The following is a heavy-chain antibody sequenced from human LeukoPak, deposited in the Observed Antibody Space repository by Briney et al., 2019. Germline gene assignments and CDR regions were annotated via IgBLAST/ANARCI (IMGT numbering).Heavy chain of an antibody. V-gene: IGHV4-39*01. CDR2: IYYSGST. J-gene: IGHJ4*02. D-gene: IGHD3-3*01. CDR1: GGSISSSSYY. CDR3: ASYLYDFWSGGGY. Sequence: SETLSLTCTVSGGSISSSSYYWGWIRQPPGKGLEWIGSIYYSGSTYYNPSLKSRVTISVDTSKNQFSLKLSSVTAADTAVYYCASYLYDFWSGGGYWGQGTLVTVSS.